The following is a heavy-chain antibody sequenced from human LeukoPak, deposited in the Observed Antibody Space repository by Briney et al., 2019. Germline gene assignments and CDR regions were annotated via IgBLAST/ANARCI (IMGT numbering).Heavy chain of an antibody. CDR1: GFTFSDYY. V-gene: IGHV3-11*01. CDR2: ISSSGSTI. CDR3: VSDYGGKLHAVLDY. Sequence: GGSLRLSCAASGFTFSDYYMSWIRQAPGKGLEWVSYISSSGSTIYYADSVKGRFTISRDNAKNSLYLQMNSLRAEDTAVYYCVSDYGGKLHAVLDYWGQGTLVTVSS. J-gene: IGHJ4*02. D-gene: IGHD4-23*01.